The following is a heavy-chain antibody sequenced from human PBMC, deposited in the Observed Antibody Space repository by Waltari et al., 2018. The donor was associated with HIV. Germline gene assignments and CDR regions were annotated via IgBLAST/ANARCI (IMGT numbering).Heavy chain of an antibody. D-gene: IGHD6-19*01. CDR3: AKDPRAVAGTGHYFDY. J-gene: IGHJ4*02. V-gene: IGHV3-9*01. CDR2: ISWNRGSI. Sequence: EVQLVESGGCLVQLGRSLRLSCAASGFPFDDYAMHWVQQATGEGLEWVSGISWNRGSIGDAVCVKGRFTNYRDNAKNSLYLKMDSLRAEDTALYYCAKDPRAVAGTGHYFDYWGQGTLVIVSS. CDR1: GFPFDDYA.